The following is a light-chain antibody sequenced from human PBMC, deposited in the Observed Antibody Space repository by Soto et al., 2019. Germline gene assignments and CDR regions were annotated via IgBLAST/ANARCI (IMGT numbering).Light chain of an antibody. V-gene: IGLV2-11*01. CDR2: DVS. J-gene: IGLJ1*01. CDR3: CSCAGSYD. CDR1: SSDVGGYNY. Sequence: QSALTQPRSVSGSPGQSVTISCPGTSSDVGGYNYVSWYQQHPGKAPKLMIYDVSKRPSGVPDRFSGSKSGNTASLTISGLQAEDEADYYCCSCAGSYDFGTGTKVTVL.